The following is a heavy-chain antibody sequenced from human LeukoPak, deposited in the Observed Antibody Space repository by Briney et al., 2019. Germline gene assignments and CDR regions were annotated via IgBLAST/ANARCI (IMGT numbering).Heavy chain of an antibody. D-gene: IGHD2-2*01. Sequence: GGSLRLSCAASGFTFRSYSMNWVRQAPGKGLEWVSSISSSSSYIYYADSVKGRFTISRDNAKNSLYLQMISLRAEDTAVYYCATLLGYCNNTSCRIDYWGQGTLVTVSS. J-gene: IGHJ4*02. V-gene: IGHV3-21*01. CDR1: GFTFRSYS. CDR2: ISSSSSYI. CDR3: ATLLGYCNNTSCRIDY.